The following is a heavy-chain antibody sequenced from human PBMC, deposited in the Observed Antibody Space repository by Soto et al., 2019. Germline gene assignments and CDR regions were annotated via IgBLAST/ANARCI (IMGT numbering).Heavy chain of an antibody. CDR2: IYYSGST. V-gene: IGHV4-31*03. D-gene: IGHD3-3*01. CDR3: ARVSVAYDLWSGYYSSHNWFDP. CDR1: GGSISSGGYY. Sequence: QVQLQESGPGLVKPSQTLSLTCTVSGGSISSGGYYWSWIRQHPGKGLEWIGYIYYSGSTYYNPSLTSRVTIAVDSSKNPFSLKLSSVTAADTAVYYCARVSVAYDLWSGYYSSHNWFDPWGQGTLVIVST. J-gene: IGHJ5*02.